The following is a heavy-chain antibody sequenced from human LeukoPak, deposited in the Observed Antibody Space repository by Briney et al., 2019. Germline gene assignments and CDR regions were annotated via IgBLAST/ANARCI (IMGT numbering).Heavy chain of an antibody. CDR2: IYYSGST. V-gene: IGHV4-39*01. D-gene: IGHD2-21*01. CDR3: ARLYCGGDCYFNPYFDY. J-gene: IGHJ4*02. CDR1: GGSISSRTYY. Sequence: SETLSLTCTVSGGSISSRTYYWGWVRQPPGKGLEWIGSIYYSGSTYYNPSLKSRVTISVDTSKNQFSLKLGSVTAADTAVYYCARLYCGGDCYFNPYFDYWGQGTLVTVSS.